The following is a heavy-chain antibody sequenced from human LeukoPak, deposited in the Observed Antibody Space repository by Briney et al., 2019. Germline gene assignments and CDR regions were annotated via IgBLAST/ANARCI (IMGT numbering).Heavy chain of an antibody. D-gene: IGHD3-10*01. V-gene: IGHV3-66*01. CDR3: ARADPMVRGVIDY. CDR2: IYSGGST. J-gene: IGHJ4*02. CDR1: GFTVSSNY. Sequence: GGSLRLSCAASGFTVSSNYMSWVRQAPGKGLEWVSVIYSGGSTYYADSVKGRFTISRDNSKNTLYLQMNSLRAEDTAVYYCARADPMVRGVIDYWGQGTLVTVSS.